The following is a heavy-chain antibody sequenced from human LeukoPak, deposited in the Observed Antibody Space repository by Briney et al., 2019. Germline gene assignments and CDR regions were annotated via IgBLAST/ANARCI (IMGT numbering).Heavy chain of an antibody. CDR1: GFTFTSYA. J-gene: IGHJ4*02. Sequence: PGGSLRLSRAASGFTFTSYAITWVRQAPGKGLEWVSSITDSGGRTYYADSVKGRVTISRDNSKSTVYLRMSTLRDEDTAVYYCVRDPDALDYWGQGTLVTVSS. CDR3: VRDPDALDY. CDR2: ITDSGGRT. V-gene: IGHV3-23*01.